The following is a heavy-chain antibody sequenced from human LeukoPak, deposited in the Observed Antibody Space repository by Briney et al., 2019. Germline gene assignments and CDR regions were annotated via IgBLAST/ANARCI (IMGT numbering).Heavy chain of an antibody. D-gene: IGHD5-24*01. CDR1: GGSISSSNW. V-gene: IGHV4-4*02. CDR3: ARDRVVVEMATTDAFDI. Sequence: SETLSLTCAVSGGSISSSNWWSWVRQPPGKGLEWIGEIYHSGSTNYNPSLKSRVTISVDKSKNQFSLKLSSVTAADKAVYYCARDRVVVEMATTDAFDIWGQGTMVTVSS. CDR2: IYHSGST. J-gene: IGHJ3*02.